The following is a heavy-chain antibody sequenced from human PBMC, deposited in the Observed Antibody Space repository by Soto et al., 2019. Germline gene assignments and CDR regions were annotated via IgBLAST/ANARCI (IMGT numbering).Heavy chain of an antibody. D-gene: IGHD3-9*01. CDR2: FDPEDGET. V-gene: IGHV1-24*01. CDR1: GYTLTELS. Sequence: ASVKVSCKVSGYTLTELSMHWVRQAPGKGLEWMGGFDPEDGETIYAQKFQGRVTMTEDTSTDTAYMELSSLRSEDTAVYYCATQHPSTAILTGYSWGQGTLVTVSS. CDR3: ATQHPSTAILTGYS. J-gene: IGHJ5*02.